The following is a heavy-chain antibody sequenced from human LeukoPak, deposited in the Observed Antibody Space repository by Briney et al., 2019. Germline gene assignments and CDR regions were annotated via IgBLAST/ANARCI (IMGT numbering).Heavy chain of an antibody. V-gene: IGHV1-8*01. CDR3: ARGCGQLPVYYYYYMDV. CDR1: GYTFTSYD. D-gene: IGHD2-2*01. Sequence: PGASVKVSCKASGYTFTSYDINWVRQATGQGLEWMGWMNPNSGNTGYAQKFQGRVTMTRNTSISTAYMELSSLRSEDTAVYYCARGCGQLPVYYYYYMDVWGKGTTVTVSS. J-gene: IGHJ6*03. CDR2: MNPNSGNT.